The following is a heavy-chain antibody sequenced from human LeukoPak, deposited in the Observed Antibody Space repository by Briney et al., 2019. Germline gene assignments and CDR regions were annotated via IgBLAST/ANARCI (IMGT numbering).Heavy chain of an antibody. Sequence: GGSLRLSCAASGFTFSTYWMSWVRQAPGKGLEWVANIKQDGSEKYYVDSVKGRFTISRDNAKNSLYLQMNSLRAEGTAVYYCARVNGYYYDTSDPGYYFDYWGQGTLVTVSS. V-gene: IGHV3-7*01. CDR2: IKQDGSEK. J-gene: IGHJ4*02. CDR3: ARVNGYYYDTSDPGYYFDY. D-gene: IGHD3-22*01. CDR1: GFTFSTYW.